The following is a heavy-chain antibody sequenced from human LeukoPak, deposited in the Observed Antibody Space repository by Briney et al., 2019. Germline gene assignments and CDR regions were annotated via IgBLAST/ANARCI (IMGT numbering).Heavy chain of an antibody. CDR2: IWYDGSNK. J-gene: IGHJ4*02. V-gene: IGHV3-33*06. Sequence: GGSLRLSCAASGFTFSSYGMHWVRQAPGKGLEWVAVIWYDGSNKYYADSVKGRFTISRDNSKNTLYLQMNSLRAEDTAVYYCAKDQNSGWYGLDYWGQGTLVTVSS. D-gene: IGHD6-19*01. CDR1: GFTFSSYG. CDR3: AKDQNSGWYGLDY.